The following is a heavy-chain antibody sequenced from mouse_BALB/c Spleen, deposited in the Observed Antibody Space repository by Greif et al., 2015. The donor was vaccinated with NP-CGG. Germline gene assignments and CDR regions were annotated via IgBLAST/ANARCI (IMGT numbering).Heavy chain of an antibody. CDR1: GFTFSSYT. D-gene: IGHD1-1*01. CDR3: AFYYYGSSYWYFDV. CDR2: IGNGGGST. V-gene: IGHV5-12-2*01. J-gene: IGHJ1*01. Sequence: EVHLVEFGGGLVQPGGSLKLSCAASGFTFSSYTMSWVRQTPEKRLEWVAYIGNGGGSTYYPDTVKGRFTISRDNAKNTLYLQMSSLKSEDTAMYYCAFYYYGSSYWYFDVWGAGTTVTVSS.